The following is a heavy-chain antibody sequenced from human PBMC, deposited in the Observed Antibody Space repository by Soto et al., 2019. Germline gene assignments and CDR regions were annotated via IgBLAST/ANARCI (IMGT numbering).Heavy chain of an antibody. CDR2: MNPNSGNT. Sequence: ASVKVSCKASGCTFTSYGISWVRQAPGQGLEWMGWMNPNSGNTGYAQKFQGRVTMTTDTSMSTAYMELSSLRSDDTAVYYCAITTNIVLVPAAIPFNWFDPWGQGTLVTVSS. J-gene: IGHJ5*02. CDR1: GCTFTSYG. V-gene: IGHV1-8*02. CDR3: AITTNIVLVPAAIPFNWFDP. D-gene: IGHD2-2*01.